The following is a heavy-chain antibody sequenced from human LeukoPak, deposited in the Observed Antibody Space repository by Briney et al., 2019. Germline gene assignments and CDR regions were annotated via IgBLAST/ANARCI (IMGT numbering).Heavy chain of an antibody. V-gene: IGHV4-30-2*01. CDR2: ISHSGSS. D-gene: IGHD5-24*01. CDR3: ARGGDGYNPFDF. CDR1: GGSISSGGYP. Sequence: SETLSLTCAVSGGSISSGGYPWSWTRQPPEKGLEWIGFISHSGSSYYNPSLKSRVTISIDRSKNQFSLKVNSVTAADTAVYYCARGGDGYNPFDFWGQGTLVTVSS. J-gene: IGHJ4*02.